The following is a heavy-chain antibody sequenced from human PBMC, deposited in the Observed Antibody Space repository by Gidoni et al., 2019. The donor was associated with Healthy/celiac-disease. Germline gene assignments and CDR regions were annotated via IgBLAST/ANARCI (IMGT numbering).Heavy chain of an antibody. J-gene: IGHJ4*02. V-gene: IGHV3-15*01. CDR3: TTEPIFDY. CDR2: IKSKTDGGTT. CDR1: GFTFGNAW. Sequence: EVHLVESGGGLVKLGGSLRLSCYTSGFTFGNAWMSWVRRAPGKGLEWVGRIKSKTDGGTTDYAAPVKGRFTISRDDSKNTLYLQMNSLKTEDTAVYYCTTEPIFDYWGQGTLVTVSS.